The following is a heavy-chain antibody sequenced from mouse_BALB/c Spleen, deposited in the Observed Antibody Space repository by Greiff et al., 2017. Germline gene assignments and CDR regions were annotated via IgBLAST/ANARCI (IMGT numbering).Heavy chain of an antibody. D-gene: IGHD2-2*01. CDR2: ISNLAYSI. Sequence: EVQGVESGGGLVQPGGSRKLSCAASGFTFSDYGMAWVRQAPGKGPEWVSFISNLAYSIYYADTVTGRFTISRENAKNTLYLEMSSLRSEDTAMYYCARVGGYDLYAMDYWGQGTSVTVSS. CDR1: GFTFSDYG. J-gene: IGHJ4*01. V-gene: IGHV5-15*02. CDR3: ARVGGYDLYAMDY.